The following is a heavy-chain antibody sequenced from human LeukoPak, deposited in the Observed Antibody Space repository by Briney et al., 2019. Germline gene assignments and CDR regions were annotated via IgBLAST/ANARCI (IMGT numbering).Heavy chain of an antibody. CDR1: GVTVSNDY. Sequence: PLGLSCAASGVTVSNDYNSWVRLAPPPGQGRVSVLYSGGNTYSTDTPHRRFAITRADSRNTMHLQLNSLTVEHTAVYYCARESGFGELFPYAFDIWGQGTVVTVCS. V-gene: IGHV3-53*01. CDR2: LYSGGNT. J-gene: IGHJ3*02. CDR3: ARESGFGELFPYAFDI. D-gene: IGHD3-10*01.